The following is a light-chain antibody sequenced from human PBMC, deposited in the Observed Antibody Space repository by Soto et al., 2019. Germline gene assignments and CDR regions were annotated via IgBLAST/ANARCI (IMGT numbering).Light chain of an antibody. Sequence: DIQMTQSPSTVSASVGDGVTITCRASQSISTWLAWYQQKPGKAPKLLIYDASTLESGVPSGFSGSGSGTEFTLTISSLQPDDFATYYCQESYNTLTFTLGPGTKVDIK. CDR1: QSISTW. CDR2: DAS. CDR3: QESYNTLTFT. V-gene: IGKV1-5*01. J-gene: IGKJ3*01.